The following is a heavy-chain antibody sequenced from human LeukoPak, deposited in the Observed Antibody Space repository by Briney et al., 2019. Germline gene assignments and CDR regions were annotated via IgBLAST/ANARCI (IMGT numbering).Heavy chain of an antibody. Sequence: GESLNISCQGSGYSFTSYWIGWVRQMPGKGLEWMWVIYPGDSDTRYTPSFQGQVTISADKSISTAYLQWSSLEASDTAMYYCAVTLGYCSSTSCYTDYYYYGMDVWGQGTTVTVSS. CDR2: IYPGDSDT. D-gene: IGHD2-2*02. CDR1: GYSFTSYW. J-gene: IGHJ6*02. V-gene: IGHV5-51*01. CDR3: AVTLGYCSSTSCYTDYYYYGMDV.